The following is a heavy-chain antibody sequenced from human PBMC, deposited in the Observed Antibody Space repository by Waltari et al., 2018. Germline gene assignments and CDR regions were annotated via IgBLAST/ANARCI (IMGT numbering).Heavy chain of an antibody. V-gene: IGHV3-74*01. D-gene: IGHD3-22*01. CDR2: SNREGSGT. CDR1: GFTFGRYW. J-gene: IGHJ6*03. Sequence: EVQLVESGGGLVQPGGSLRLSCAASGFTFGRYWMHWARQAPGKGLGGGSRSNREGSGTIYADSVKCRFTSSRDNAKNTLYLQLNSLRVEDTAVYYCAREPSPDSSGYFYYYMDVWGKGTTVTVSS. CDR3: AREPSPDSSGYFYYYMDV.